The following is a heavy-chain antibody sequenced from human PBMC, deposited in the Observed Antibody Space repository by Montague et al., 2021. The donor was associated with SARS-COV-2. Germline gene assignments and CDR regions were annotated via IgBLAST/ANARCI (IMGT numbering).Heavy chain of an antibody. CDR3: ARWGEYYDSPYYYYAMDV. D-gene: IGHD3-3*01. J-gene: IGHJ6*02. CDR2: TSYRGST. V-gene: IGHV4-59*12. Sequence: SETLSLTCSILVAWIRGDYRSCIRQYPRNRLESNADTSYRGSTDYNPSLKSRVTISIDTSKNQFSLKLSSVTAADTAVYYCARWGEYYDSPYYYYAMDVWGQGTTVTVSS. CDR1: VAWIRGDY.